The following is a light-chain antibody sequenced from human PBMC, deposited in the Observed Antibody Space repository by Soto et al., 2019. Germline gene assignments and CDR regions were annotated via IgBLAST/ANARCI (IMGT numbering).Light chain of an antibody. Sequence: EVVMTQSPATLPVSPGERATLSCRASQSVSSNLAWYQQKPGQAPRLLIYGASTRADGIPARFSGSGSGTDFTLTITSLQSEDVSVYYCQQYKNWPVTVGQGTKVDIK. CDR1: QSVSSN. V-gene: IGKV3-15*01. CDR3: QQYKNWPVT. J-gene: IGKJ1*01. CDR2: GAS.